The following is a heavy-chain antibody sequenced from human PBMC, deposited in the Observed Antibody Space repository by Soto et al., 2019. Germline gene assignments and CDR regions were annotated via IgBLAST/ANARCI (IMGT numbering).Heavy chain of an antibody. J-gene: IGHJ4*02. CDR1: GCTFSTYA. D-gene: IGHD3-22*01. V-gene: IGHV3-23*01. Sequence: GGSLRLSCAASGCTFSTYAMSWVRQAAGKGLEWLVGISSNGDNSYYADSVKGRFTVSRDNSKGTLYLQMNNLRAEDTAVYYFAVGGQWSFNFVFWGPGTLVPVSS. CDR3: AVGGQWSFNFVF. CDR2: ISSNGDNS.